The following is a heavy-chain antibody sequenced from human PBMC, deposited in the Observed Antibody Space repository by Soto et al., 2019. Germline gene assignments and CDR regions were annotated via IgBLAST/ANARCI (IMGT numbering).Heavy chain of an antibody. CDR3: AAGVTTFDY. D-gene: IGHD4-17*01. CDR2: LDYEEGER. CDR1: GNTLSGLP. Sequence: ASVKVSCKVSGNTLSGLPMHWVRQAPGKGLEWMGSLDYEEGERNFAHRFRGRVTVTEDTSTDTAYMDLSSLKSEDTAVYYCAAGVTTFDYWGKGTLVTVS. V-gene: IGHV1-24*01. J-gene: IGHJ4*02.